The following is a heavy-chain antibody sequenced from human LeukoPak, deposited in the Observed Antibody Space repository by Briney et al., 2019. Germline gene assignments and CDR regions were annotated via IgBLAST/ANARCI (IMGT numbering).Heavy chain of an antibody. Sequence: SETLSLTCAVYGESFSGYYWSWIRQPPGKGLEWIGEINHSGSTNYNPALKSRVTISVATSKNQFSLKLSSVTAADTAVYYCARRGIPDLVVVVAATPVFDYWGQGTLVTVSS. CDR1: GESFSGYY. CDR3: ARRGIPDLVVVVAATPVFDY. CDR2: INHSGST. V-gene: IGHV4-34*01. J-gene: IGHJ4*02. D-gene: IGHD2-15*01.